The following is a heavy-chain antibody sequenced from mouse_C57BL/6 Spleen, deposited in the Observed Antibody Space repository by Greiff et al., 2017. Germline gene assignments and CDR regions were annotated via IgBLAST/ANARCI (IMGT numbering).Heavy chain of an antibody. V-gene: IGHV1-64*01. CDR3: ARIDDGYYVDFDY. CDR1: GYTFTSYW. CDR2: IHPNSGST. D-gene: IGHD2-3*01. Sequence: QVQLQQSGAELVKPGASVKLSCKASGYTFTSYWMHWVKQRPGQGLEWIGMIHPNSGSTNYNEKFKSKATLTVDKSSSTAYMQLSSLTSEDSAVYYCARIDDGYYVDFDYWGQGTTLTVSS. J-gene: IGHJ2*01.